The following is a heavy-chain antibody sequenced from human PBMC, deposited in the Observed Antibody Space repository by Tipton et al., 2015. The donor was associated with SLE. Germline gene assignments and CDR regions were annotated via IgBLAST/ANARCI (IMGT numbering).Heavy chain of an antibody. V-gene: IGHV3-7*04. D-gene: IGHD4-17*01. CDR1: GFTFSSYW. J-gene: IGHJ4*02. Sequence: SLRLSCAASGFTFSSYWMSWVRQAPGKGLEWVANIKQDGSEKYYVDSVKGRFTISRDNAKNSLYLQMNSLRAEDTAVYYCARVDSTVTTGLDYWGQGTLVTVSS. CDR2: IKQDGSEK. CDR3: ARVDSTVTTGLDY.